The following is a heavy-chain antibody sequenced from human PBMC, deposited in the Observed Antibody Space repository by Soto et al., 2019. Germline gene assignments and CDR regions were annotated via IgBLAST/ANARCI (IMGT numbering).Heavy chain of an antibody. V-gene: IGHV3-23*01. J-gene: IGHJ4*02. CDR1: GFTFSSYA. CDR3: AKGIGDYDRGDY. D-gene: IGHD4-17*01. CDR2: ISGSGGST. Sequence: EVQLLESGGGLVQPGGSLRLSCAASGFTFSSYAMSWVRQAPGKGLEWVSAISGSGGSTYYADSVKGAFTISTDNAKNTLYVQKNSLRAEDTAVYYCAKGIGDYDRGDYWGQGTLVTVSS.